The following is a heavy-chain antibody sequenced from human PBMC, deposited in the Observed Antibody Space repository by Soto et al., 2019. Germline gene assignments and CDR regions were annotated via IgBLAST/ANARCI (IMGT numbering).Heavy chain of an antibody. CDR1: GGSISSYY. CDR2: IYYSGST. J-gene: IGHJ4*02. V-gene: IGHV4-59*01. D-gene: IGHD5-12*01. Sequence: SETLSLTCTVSGGSISSYYWSWIRQPPGKGLEWIGYIYYSGSTNYNPSLKSRVTISVDTSKNQFSLKLSSVTAADTAVYYCARYGSGYDQNIDYWGQGTLVTVSS. CDR3: ARYGSGYDQNIDY.